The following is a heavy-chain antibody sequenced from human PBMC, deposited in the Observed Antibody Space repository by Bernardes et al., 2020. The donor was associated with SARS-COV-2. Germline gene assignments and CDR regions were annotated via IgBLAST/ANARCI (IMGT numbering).Heavy chain of an antibody. Sequence: ASVKVSCKASGYTYTNYGIGWVRQAPGHGLEWLGWNSGYNGNTNYARHLQDRISMTADISTNTAFMELRRLRSDDTAVYYCARVEGFCSGGTCFSLFYFDHWGQGTLVSVSS. CDR1: GYTYTNYG. CDR3: ARVEGFCSGGTCFSLFYFDH. CDR2: NSGYNGNT. V-gene: IGHV1-18*04. J-gene: IGHJ4*02. D-gene: IGHD2-15*01.